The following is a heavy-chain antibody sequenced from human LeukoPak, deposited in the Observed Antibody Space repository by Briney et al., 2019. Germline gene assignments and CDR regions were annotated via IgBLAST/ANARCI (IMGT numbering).Heavy chain of an antibody. Sequence: SETLSLTCTVSGGSISSSYYYWGWIRQPPGKGLEWIGSIYYSGSTYYNPSLKSRVTISVDTSKNQFSLKLRSVTAADTAVYYCARDPIATVTTGIDYWGQGTLVTVSS. CDR3: ARDPIATVTTGIDY. V-gene: IGHV4-39*02. J-gene: IGHJ4*02. CDR1: GGSISSSYYY. CDR2: IYYSGST. D-gene: IGHD4-17*01.